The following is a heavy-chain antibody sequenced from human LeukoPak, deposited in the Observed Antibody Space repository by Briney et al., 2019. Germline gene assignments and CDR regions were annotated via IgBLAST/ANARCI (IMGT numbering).Heavy chain of an antibody. Sequence: GRTLRLSCAASGFTFSSYAMHWVRQAPGKGLEWVAVISYDGSNKYYADSVKGRFTISRDNSKNTLYLQMNSLRAEDTAVYYCARGAILGAFDIWGQGTMVTVSS. J-gene: IGHJ3*02. V-gene: IGHV3-30-3*01. CDR1: GFTFSSYA. CDR2: ISYDGSNK. CDR3: ARGAILGAFDI. D-gene: IGHD3-10*01.